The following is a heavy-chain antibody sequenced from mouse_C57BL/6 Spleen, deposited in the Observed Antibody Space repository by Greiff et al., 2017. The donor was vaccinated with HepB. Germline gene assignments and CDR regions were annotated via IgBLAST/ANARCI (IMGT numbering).Heavy chain of an antibody. Sequence: QVQLQQPGAELVRPGSSVKLSCKASGYTFTSYWMDWVKQRPGQGLEWIGNIYPSDSETHYNQKFKDKATLTVDKSSSTAYTQLSSLTSEDSAVYYCAREGGVESYWGQGTTLTVSS. V-gene: IGHV1-61*01. CDR2: IYPSDSET. CDR3: AREGGVESY. D-gene: IGHD1-1*01. J-gene: IGHJ2*01. CDR1: GYTFTSYW.